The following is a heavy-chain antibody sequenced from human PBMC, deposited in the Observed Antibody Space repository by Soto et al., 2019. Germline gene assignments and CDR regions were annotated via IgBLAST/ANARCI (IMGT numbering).Heavy chain of an antibody. J-gene: IGHJ5*02. CDR3: AKGYSSSWYWLDP. Sequence: GESLKISFKGSGYSFTSYWISWVRQMPGKGLEWMGRIDPSDSYTKYSPSFQGHVTMSADKSSSTAYLQWSSLKASDTAIYYCAKGYSSSWYWLDPWGQGTLVTVSS. V-gene: IGHV5-10-1*01. D-gene: IGHD6-13*01. CDR2: IDPSDSYT. CDR1: GYSFTSYW.